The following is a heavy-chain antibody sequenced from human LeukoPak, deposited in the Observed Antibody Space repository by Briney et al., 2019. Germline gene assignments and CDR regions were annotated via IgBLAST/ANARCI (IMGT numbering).Heavy chain of an antibody. CDR2: IRSKAYGGTT. J-gene: IGHJ6*03. V-gene: IGHV3-49*03. CDR3: KGETGYYYIDV. Sequence: PGGSLRLSCTASGFTFGDYAMSWFRQAPGKGLEWVGFIRSKAYGGTTEYAASVKGRFTISRDDSKSIAYLQMNSLKTEDTAVYYCKGETGYYYIDVWGKGTPVTVSS. CDR1: GFTFGDYA.